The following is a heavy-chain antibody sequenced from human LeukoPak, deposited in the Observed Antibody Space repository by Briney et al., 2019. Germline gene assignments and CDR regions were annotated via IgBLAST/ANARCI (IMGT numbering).Heavy chain of an antibody. CDR2: ISGSGGST. D-gene: IGHD3-22*01. V-gene: IGHV3-23*01. Sequence: GGSLSLSCAASGFTFSSYAMSWVRQAPGKGLEWVSAISGSGGSTYYADSVKGRFTISRDNSKNTLYLQMNSLRAEDTAVYYCAKDPTYYYDSSGYFYYWGQGTLVTVSS. CDR3: AKDPTYYYDSSGYFYY. CDR1: GFTFSSYA. J-gene: IGHJ4*02.